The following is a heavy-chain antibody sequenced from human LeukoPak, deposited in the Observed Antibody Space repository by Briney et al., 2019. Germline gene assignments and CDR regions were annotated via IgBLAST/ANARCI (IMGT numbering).Heavy chain of an antibody. J-gene: IGHJ4*02. CDR3: ASGRSITIFGVVLDSTTY. CDR1: GYTLTELS. CDR2: FDPEDGET. D-gene: IGHD3-3*01. V-gene: IGHV1-24*01. Sequence: WASVKVSCKVSGYTLTELSMHWVRQAPGKGLEWMGGFDPEDGETIYAQKFQGRVTMTEDTSTDTAYMELSSLRSEDTAVYYCASGRSITIFGVVLDSTTYWGQGTLVTVSS.